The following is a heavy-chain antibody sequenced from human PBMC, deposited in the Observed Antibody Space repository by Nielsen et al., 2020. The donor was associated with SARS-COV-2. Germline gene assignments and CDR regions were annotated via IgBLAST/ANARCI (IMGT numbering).Heavy chain of an antibody. J-gene: IGHJ4*02. Sequence: GESLKISCAASGFAFRSYDMHWVRQIAEKGLEWIAAIGSVGDTYYPDSSKGRFTISRDNGKNSLYLQINSLRAGDTAVYYCARGLSRRYCTGSTCVEFDYWGQGTLVTVSS. CDR3: ARGLSRRYCTGSTCVEFDY. D-gene: IGHD2-8*02. V-gene: IGHV3-13*01. CDR1: GFAFRSYD. CDR2: IGSVGDT.